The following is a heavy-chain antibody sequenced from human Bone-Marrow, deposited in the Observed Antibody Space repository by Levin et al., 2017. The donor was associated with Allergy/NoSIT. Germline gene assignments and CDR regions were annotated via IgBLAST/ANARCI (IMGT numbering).Heavy chain of an antibody. V-gene: IGHV3-7*01. CDR1: GFTFSNSW. Sequence: GGSLRLSCAASGFTFSNSWMSWVRQAPGKGLEWVANIKEDGSEKYYVDSVKGRFTISRDNAKNSLYVQMNSLRAEDTAWYYCARDQFRRATVGARWFDPWGQGTLVTVSS. CDR3: ARDQFRRATVGARWFDP. J-gene: IGHJ5*02. D-gene: IGHD4-11*01. CDR2: IKEDGSEK.